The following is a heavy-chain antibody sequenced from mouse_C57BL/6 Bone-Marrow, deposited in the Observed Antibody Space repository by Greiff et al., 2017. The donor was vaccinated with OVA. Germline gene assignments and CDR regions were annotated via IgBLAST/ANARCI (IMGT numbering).Heavy chain of an antibody. J-gene: IGHJ4*01. D-gene: IGHD3-2*02. CDR3: ARYRTAQATYAMDY. CDR2: IRNKANGYTT. V-gene: IGHV7-3*01. Sequence: EVQGVESGGGLVQPGGSLSLSCAASGFTFTDYYMSWVRQPPGKALEWLGFIRNKANGYTTEYSASVKGRFTISRDNSQSILYLQMNALRAEDSATYYCARYRTAQATYAMDYWGQGTSVTVSS. CDR1: GFTFTDYY.